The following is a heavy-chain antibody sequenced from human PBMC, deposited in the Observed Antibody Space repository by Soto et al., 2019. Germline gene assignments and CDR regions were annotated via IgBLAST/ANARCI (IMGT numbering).Heavy chain of an antibody. Sequence: QVQLVQSGAEVKKPGASVKVSCKASGYTFTSYDINWVRQATGQGLEWMGWMNPNSGNTGYAQKFQGRVTMTRNTSIRTAYMEMSSLRSEDTAVYYCARGGLTIVGVTMGKNWFDPWGQGTLFTVCS. J-gene: IGHJ5*02. CDR1: GYTFTSYD. CDR2: MNPNSGNT. D-gene: IGHD3-3*01. V-gene: IGHV1-8*02. CDR3: ARGGLTIVGVTMGKNWFDP.